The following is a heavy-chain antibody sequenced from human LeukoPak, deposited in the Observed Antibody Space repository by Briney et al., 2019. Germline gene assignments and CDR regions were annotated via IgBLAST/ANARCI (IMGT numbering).Heavy chain of an antibody. CDR3: ARLAWELLSFDY. J-gene: IGHJ4*02. V-gene: IGHV3-30*03. D-gene: IGHD1-26*01. CDR2: ISYDGSNK. Sequence: GGSLRLSCAASGFTFSSYGMHWVRQAPGKGLEWVAVISYDGSNKYYADSVKGRFTISRDNSKNTLYLQMNSLRAEDTAVYYCARLAWELLSFDYWGQGTLVTVSS. CDR1: GFTFSSYG.